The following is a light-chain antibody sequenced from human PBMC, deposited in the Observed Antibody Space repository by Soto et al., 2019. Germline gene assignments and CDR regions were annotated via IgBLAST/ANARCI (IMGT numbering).Light chain of an antibody. V-gene: IGKV1-33*01. CDR3: QHYDNLPRFT. CDR2: DAS. J-gene: IGKJ3*01. CDR1: QDINNH. Sequence: DIQMPQSPSSLSASVGDRVTITCQASQDINNHVNGYQQKPGKAPNLLIYDASNLEKGVPSRFSGIGTGTDFTFTISSRPTEDIATYYCQHYDNLPRFTFGPGTKV.